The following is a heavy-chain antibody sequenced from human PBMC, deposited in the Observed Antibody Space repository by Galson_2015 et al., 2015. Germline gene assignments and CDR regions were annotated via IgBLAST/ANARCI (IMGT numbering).Heavy chain of an antibody. Sequence: SVKVSCKASGYAFSGYFIHWVRQAPGQGLEWMGRINPNSGNTNSTQKFQGRVALTRDTSITTVYMEMSSLRYDDTAVYYCVRGRQHLDYWVQGALVTVSS. D-gene: IGHD6-13*01. CDR3: VRGRQHLDY. CDR2: INPNSGNT. J-gene: IGHJ4*02. V-gene: IGHV1-2*06. CDR1: GYAFSGYF.